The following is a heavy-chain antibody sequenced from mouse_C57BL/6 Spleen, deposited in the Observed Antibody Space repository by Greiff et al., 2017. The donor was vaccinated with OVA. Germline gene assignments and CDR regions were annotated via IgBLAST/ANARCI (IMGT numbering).Heavy chain of an antibody. Sequence: VQLQQSGAELVRPGTSVKVSCKASGYAFTNYLIEWVKQRPGQGLEWIGVINPGRGGTNYNEKFKGKATLTADKSSSTAYMQLSSLTSEDSAVYFCARSEDGYYVHYAMDYWGQGTSVTVSS. CDR2: INPGRGGT. J-gene: IGHJ4*01. CDR3: ARSEDGYYVHYAMDY. D-gene: IGHD2-3*01. V-gene: IGHV1-54*01. CDR1: GYAFTNYL.